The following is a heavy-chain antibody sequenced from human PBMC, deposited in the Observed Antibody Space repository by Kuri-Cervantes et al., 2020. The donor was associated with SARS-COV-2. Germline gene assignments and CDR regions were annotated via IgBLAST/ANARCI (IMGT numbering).Heavy chain of an antibody. Sequence: GESLKISCAASGFTVSTNYMSWVRQAPGKGLEWVSLIYSSGNTHYADSVKGRFTISRDNSKNTLYLQLNSLRVDDTAVYYCARGGSCSSGTCFDYWGQGTLVTVSS. CDR3: ARGGSCSSGTCFDY. D-gene: IGHD2-15*01. CDR2: IYSSGNT. V-gene: IGHV3-53*01. J-gene: IGHJ4*02. CDR1: GFTVSTNY.